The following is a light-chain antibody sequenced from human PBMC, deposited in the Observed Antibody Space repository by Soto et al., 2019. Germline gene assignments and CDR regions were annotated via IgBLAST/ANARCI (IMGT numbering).Light chain of an antibody. V-gene: IGKV3-20*01. CDR3: QQYGSSSEIT. CDR1: QSVAGSY. Sequence: EIVLTQSPGTLSLSAGERATLSCRASQSVAGSYLAWYQQKPGQAPRLLIYGASSRTTGFPDRFSGSGSGTDFTLTISGLEPEDSAVYYCQQYGSSSEITFGQGTRLEIK. CDR2: GAS. J-gene: IGKJ5*01.